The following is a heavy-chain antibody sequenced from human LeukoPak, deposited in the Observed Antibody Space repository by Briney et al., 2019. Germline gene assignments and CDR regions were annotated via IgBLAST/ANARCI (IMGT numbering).Heavy chain of an antibody. Sequence: GSLRLSCAASGFTFSNYAMSWVRQAPGKGLEWIGNIYYSGSTYYNASLQSRVTISIDTSKNQFSLRLNSVTAADTAMYYCAKSGGYGLIDYWGQGTLVTVSS. CDR2: IYYSGST. V-gene: IGHV4-59*04. D-gene: IGHD1-26*01. CDR1: GFTFSNYA. CDR3: AKSGGYGLIDY. J-gene: IGHJ4*02.